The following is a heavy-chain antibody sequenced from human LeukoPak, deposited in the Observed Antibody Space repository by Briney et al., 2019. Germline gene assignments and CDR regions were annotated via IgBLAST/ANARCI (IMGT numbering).Heavy chain of an antibody. V-gene: IGHV3-11*01. D-gene: IGHD3-22*01. CDR2: ISSSSTDM. CDR3: ARGVPSSGPSY. J-gene: IGHJ4*02. Sequence: GGSLRLSCVGSGFIFSDYYMSWIRQAPGKGLEWVSYISSSSTDMYYADSVKGRFSISRDNAKNSLHLQMISLRAEDTAVYYCARGVPSSGPSYWGQGTLVTVSS. CDR1: GFIFSDYY.